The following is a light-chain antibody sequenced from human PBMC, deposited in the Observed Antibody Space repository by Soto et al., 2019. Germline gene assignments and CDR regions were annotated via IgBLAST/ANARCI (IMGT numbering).Light chain of an antibody. V-gene: IGKV3-15*01. CDR1: ESVSSN. J-gene: IGKJ4*01. Sequence: EIAMTQSPATMSVSPWERAILSCRASESVSSNLAWYQQKPGQAPRLLIYGASTRATGIPARISGSGSGTEFTLTISSLQSEDFAVYYCQQYNSWPLTFGGGTKVDIK. CDR2: GAS. CDR3: QQYNSWPLT.